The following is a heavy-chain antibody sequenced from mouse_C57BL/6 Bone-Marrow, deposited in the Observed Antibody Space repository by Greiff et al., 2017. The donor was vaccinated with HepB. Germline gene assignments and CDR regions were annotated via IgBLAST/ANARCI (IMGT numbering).Heavy chain of an antibody. D-gene: IGHD2-1*01. CDR2: INPSNGGT. CDR1: GYTFTSYW. CDR3: ARGGNYGNFYWYFDV. J-gene: IGHJ1*03. V-gene: IGHV1-53*01. Sequence: QVQLQHPGTELVKPGASVKLSCKASGYTFTSYWMHWVKQRPGQGLEWIGNINPSNGGTNYNEKFKSKATLTVDKSSSTAYMQLSSLTSEDSAVYYCARGGNYGNFYWYFDVWGTGTTVTVSS.